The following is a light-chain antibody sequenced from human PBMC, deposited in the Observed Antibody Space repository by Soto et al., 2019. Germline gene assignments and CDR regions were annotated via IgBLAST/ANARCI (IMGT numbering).Light chain of an antibody. J-gene: IGLJ1*01. V-gene: IGLV1-40*01. CDR3: QSYDTSLSGFYV. CDR2: ANN. Sequence: QSVLTQPPSVSGAPGQRVTISCTGSSSNIGAHYDVHWYQLLPGTAPKLLIYANNNRPSGVPDRFSGSKSGTSASLAITGLQAEDEADYYCQSYDTSLSGFYVFGTGTKLTVL. CDR1: SSNIGAHYD.